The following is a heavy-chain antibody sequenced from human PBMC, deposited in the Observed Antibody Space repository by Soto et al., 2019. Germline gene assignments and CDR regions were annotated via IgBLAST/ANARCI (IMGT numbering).Heavy chain of an antibody. CDR1: GGSFSGYS. V-gene: IGHV4-34*01. D-gene: IGHD3-3*01. Sequence: SETLSLTGAVYGGSFSGYSWSWIRQPPGKGLEWIGEINYRGSTIYNPSLKSRVTMSVDTSKNQFSLKLNSVTAADTPVYYCVRDPVGVSPGDYYYSGMDVWGPGTTVTVS. J-gene: IGHJ6*02. CDR2: INYRGST. CDR3: VRDPVGVSPGDYYYSGMDV.